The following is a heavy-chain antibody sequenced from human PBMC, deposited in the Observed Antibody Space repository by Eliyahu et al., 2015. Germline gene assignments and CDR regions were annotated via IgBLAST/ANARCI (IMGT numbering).Heavy chain of an antibody. V-gene: IGHV1-69*01. CDR1: GGTFTNXA. CDR3: ARGPGTDTYYYFY. J-gene: IGHJ4*02. CDR2: IIPLFNRP. D-gene: IGHD3-22*01. Sequence: QVQLVQSGAEVKKPGSSVKVSCKAXGGTFTNXAMNWVRQAPGQGLEWVGGIIPLFNRPNYAQKFRGRVTITADVSTSTAYLDLSSLRSDDTATYYCARGPGTDTYYYFYWGQGTVVTVAS.